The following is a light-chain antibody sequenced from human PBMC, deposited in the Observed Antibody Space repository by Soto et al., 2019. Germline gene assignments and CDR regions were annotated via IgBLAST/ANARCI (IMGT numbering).Light chain of an antibody. CDR1: QSLVYTDGHTD. Sequence: DVVMTQYPLSLTVTLGQPASISCKSSQSLVYTDGHTDLNWFHQRTGQSQRRLIDKVSTRESGVPDRFSGGGSGTDFTLKIDRVEAEDVGVYYCMQGTHWPPTIGGGTTVEIK. CDR2: KVS. CDR3: MQGTHWPPT. V-gene: IGKV2-30*01. J-gene: IGKJ4*01.